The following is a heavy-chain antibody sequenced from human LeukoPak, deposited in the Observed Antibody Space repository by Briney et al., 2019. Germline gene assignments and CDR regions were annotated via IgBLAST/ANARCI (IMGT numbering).Heavy chain of an antibody. CDR3: ARQRFHASGSFTY. V-gene: IGHV1-8*01. CDR2: MNPNSGNT. Sequence: ASVNVSCKASGYTFTSYDIKWVRQAAGQGLEWMGWMNPNSGNTGYAQRFQGRVTMTRSTSISTAYMDLSSLSSEDTAVYYSARQRFHASGSFTYWGQATLFTVAS. CDR1: GYTFTSYD. J-gene: IGHJ4*02. D-gene: IGHD5-12*01.